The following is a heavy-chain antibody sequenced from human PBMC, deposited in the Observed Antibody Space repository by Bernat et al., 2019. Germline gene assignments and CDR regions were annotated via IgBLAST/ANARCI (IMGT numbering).Heavy chain of an antibody. CDR2: IDPSDSYT. D-gene: IGHD5-24*01. Sequence: EVQLVQSGAEVKKPGESLRISCKGSGYSFTSYWISWVRQMPGKGLEWMGRIDPSDSYTNYSPSFQGHVTISADKSISTAYLQWSSLKASDNAMYYCARHDDGYNPSDYWGQGTLVTVSS. J-gene: IGHJ4*02. V-gene: IGHV5-10-1*01. CDR1: GYSFTSYW. CDR3: ARHDDGYNPSDY.